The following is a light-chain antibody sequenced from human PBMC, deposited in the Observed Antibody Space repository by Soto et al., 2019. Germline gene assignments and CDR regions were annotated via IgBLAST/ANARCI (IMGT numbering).Light chain of an antibody. CDR2: DAS. CDR3: PQRSNWPPFT. J-gene: IGKJ4*01. CDR1: QSISNF. Sequence: EIVLTQSPATLSLSPGERATLSCRASQSISNFLAWYQQKPGQAPRLLIYDASKRATDIPDRFIGSGSGTDFTLTISSLEPEDFAVYYCPQRSNWPPFTFGGGTKVEI. V-gene: IGKV3-11*01.